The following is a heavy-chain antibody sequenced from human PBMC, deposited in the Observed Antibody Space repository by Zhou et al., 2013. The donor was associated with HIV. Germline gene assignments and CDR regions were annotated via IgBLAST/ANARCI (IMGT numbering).Heavy chain of an antibody. D-gene: IGHD3-9*01. J-gene: IGHJ6*03. CDR3: ARVGILTVPYYYYYMDV. CDR1: GGTFTKYA. CDR2: ITPFFGTT. V-gene: IGHV1-69*05. Sequence: QVQLVQSGAEVKQPGSSVKVSCKASGGTFTKYAITWVRQAPGHGLEWMGVITPFFGTTKYSQRFQGRLTMTTDESTTTAYMELSSLTSDDTAVYFCARVGILTVPYYYYYMDVWGKGTTVTVSS.